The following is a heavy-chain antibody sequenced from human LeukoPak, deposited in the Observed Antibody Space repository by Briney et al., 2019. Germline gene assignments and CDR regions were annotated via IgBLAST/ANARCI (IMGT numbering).Heavy chain of an antibody. CDR3: ARGKSTVTNNAFDI. CDR2: IYYSGTT. J-gene: IGHJ3*02. D-gene: IGHD4-17*01. V-gene: IGHV4-30-4*01. Sequence: SQTLSLTCTVSGGSISSVDYYWSWIRQPPGKGLEWIGYIYYSGTTYYNPSLKSRVTISVDTSKKQFSLRLSSVTAADTAVFYCARGKSTVTNNAFDIWGQGTMVTVSS. CDR1: GGSISSVDYY.